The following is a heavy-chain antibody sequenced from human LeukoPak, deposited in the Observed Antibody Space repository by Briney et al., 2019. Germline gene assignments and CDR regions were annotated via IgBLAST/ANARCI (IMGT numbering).Heavy chain of an antibody. V-gene: IGHV3-23*01. CDR1: GFTFSSYA. CDR3: AKDQDYYDSPFDY. CDR2: IRGSGGST. Sequence: GGSLRLSCAASGFTFSSYAMSWVRQAPGTGLEWVSAIRGSGGSTYYADSVKVRITIYRDNSKNTLYLQMNSLRDEDTAVYYCAKDQDYYDSPFDYWGQGTLVTVSS. D-gene: IGHD3-22*01. J-gene: IGHJ4*02.